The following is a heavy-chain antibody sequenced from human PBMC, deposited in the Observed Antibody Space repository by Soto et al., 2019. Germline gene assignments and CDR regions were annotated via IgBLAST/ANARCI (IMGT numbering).Heavy chain of an antibody. Sequence: QITLKESGPTLVKPTQTFTLACTFSGFSLSTSGMGVGWIRQPPGKALEWLALIYWDDDKRYSPSLKSRLTIPKDPSKNQVVLTMTNMDPVDTATYYCAHYRSTSSFDYWGQGTLVTVSS. J-gene: IGHJ4*02. CDR2: IYWDDDK. CDR1: GFSLSTSGMG. V-gene: IGHV2-5*02. CDR3: AHYRSTSSFDY. D-gene: IGHD6-6*01.